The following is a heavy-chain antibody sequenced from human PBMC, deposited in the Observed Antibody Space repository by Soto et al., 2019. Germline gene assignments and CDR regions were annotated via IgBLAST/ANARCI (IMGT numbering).Heavy chain of an antibody. Sequence: GGSLRLSCAASGFTFSSDAMSWVRQAPGKGLEWVSAISGSGGSTYYADSVKGRFTISRDNSKNTLYLQMNSLRAEDTAVYYCAKEGGSYYPETVPFDYWGQGTLVTVSS. D-gene: IGHD1-26*01. CDR2: ISGSGGST. CDR3: AKEGGSYYPETVPFDY. CDR1: GFTFSSDA. V-gene: IGHV3-23*01. J-gene: IGHJ4*02.